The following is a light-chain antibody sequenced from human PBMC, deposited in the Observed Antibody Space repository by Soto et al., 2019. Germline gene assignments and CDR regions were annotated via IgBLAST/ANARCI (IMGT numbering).Light chain of an antibody. V-gene: IGKV1-9*01. CDR1: RGISSY. CDR3: QQLNSYPQT. Sequence: DIQMTQSPSTLPSSLGDRVTITCHASRGISSYLAWYQQKPGKPPKLLVYSASTLQSGVPSRFSGSGSGPDFTLTISSLQPEDSATYFCQQLNSYPQTFGQGTRLEIK. CDR2: SAS. J-gene: IGKJ5*01.